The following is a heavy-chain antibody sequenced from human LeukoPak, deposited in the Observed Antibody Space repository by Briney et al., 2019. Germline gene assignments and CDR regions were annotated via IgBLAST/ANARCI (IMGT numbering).Heavy chain of an antibody. J-gene: IGHJ6*03. CDR2: ISSSSSYI. CDR1: GFTFSSYS. CDR3: ARESGYDFWSGYYYYYYMDV. D-gene: IGHD3-3*01. V-gene: IGHV3-21*01. Sequence: GGSLRLSCAASGFTFSSYSMNWVRQAPGKGLEWVSSISSSSSYIYYADSVKGRFTISRDNAKNSLYLQMNSLRAEDTAVYYCARESGYDFWSGYYYYYYMDVWGKGTTVTVSS.